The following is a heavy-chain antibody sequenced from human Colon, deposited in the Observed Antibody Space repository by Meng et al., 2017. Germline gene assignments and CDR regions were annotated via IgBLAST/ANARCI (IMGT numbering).Heavy chain of an antibody. CDR1: GLTFRSSA. CDR3: ATATCGGDCYLIDY. J-gene: IGHJ4*02. D-gene: IGHD2-21*02. V-gene: IGHV3-30*03. CDR2: ISNDESQK. Sequence: QVQLVESGGGVVQSGRSRRLFRAASGLTFRSSARHWVRQATGKGLEWVAIISNDESQKKYADSVKGRFTSSRDNSKSTLYLQMSSLRDEDTAVYYCATATCGGDCYLIDYWGQGTLVTVSS.